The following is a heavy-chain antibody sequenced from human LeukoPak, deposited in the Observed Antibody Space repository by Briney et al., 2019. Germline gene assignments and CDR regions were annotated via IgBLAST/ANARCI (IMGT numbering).Heavy chain of an antibody. CDR3: ARDALVAGTFVGFDY. CDR2: IYNTGST. D-gene: IGHD6-13*01. CDR1: GGSLSSGGYY. V-gene: IGHV4-31*03. J-gene: IGHJ4*02. Sequence: SQTLSLTCTVSGGSLSSGGYYWSWIRQHPGKGLEWIGYIYNTGSTYYNPSLKSRLTISIDTLKNQFSLKLSSVTAADTAVYYCARDALVAGTFVGFDYWGQGTLVTVSS.